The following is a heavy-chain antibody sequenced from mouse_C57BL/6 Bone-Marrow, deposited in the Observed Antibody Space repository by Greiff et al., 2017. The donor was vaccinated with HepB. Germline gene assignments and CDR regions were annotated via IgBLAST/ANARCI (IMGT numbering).Heavy chain of an antibody. CDR2: IDHEDGET. J-gene: IGHJ1*03. CDR3: ARDYGSSYARYFDV. CDR1: GFNIKDYY. D-gene: IGHD1-1*01. V-gene: IGHV14-2*01. Sequence: VQLKQSGAELVKPGASVKLSCTASGFNIKDYYMHWVKQRTEQGLEWIGRIDHEDGETKYAQKFQGKATITADTSSNTAYLQLSSLTSEDTAVYYCARDYGSSYARYFDVWGTGTTVTVSS.